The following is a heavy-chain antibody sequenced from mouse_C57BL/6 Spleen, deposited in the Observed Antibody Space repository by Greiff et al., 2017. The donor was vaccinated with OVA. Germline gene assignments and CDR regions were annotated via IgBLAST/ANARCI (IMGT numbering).Heavy chain of an antibody. CDR2: IDPSDSYT. CDR1: GYTFTSYW. V-gene: IGHV1-50*01. D-gene: IGHD1-1*01. J-gene: IGHJ4*01. Sequence: VQLQQPGAELVKTGASVKLSCKASGYTFTSYWMQWVKQRPGQGLEWIGEIDPSDSYTNYNQKFKGKATSTVDTSSSTADMQLSSQTSEDTAVYYCAIEYYEGGSYAMDYWGQGTSVTVSS. CDR3: AIEYYEGGSYAMDY.